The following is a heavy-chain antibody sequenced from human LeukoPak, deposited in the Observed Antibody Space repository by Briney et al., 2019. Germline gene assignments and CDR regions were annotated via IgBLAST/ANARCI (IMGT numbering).Heavy chain of an antibody. Sequence: PSETLSLTCSVSGYAISSGYFWGWIRPPAGKGLEWIGRIYTTGSTNYNPSLKSRITMSVDTSKNQFSLKLSSVTAADTAVYYCARSGSYSGPYVYWGQGTVVTVSS. V-gene: IGHV4-4*07. D-gene: IGHD1-26*01. CDR2: IYTTGST. CDR1: GYAISSGYF. J-gene: IGHJ4*02. CDR3: ARSGSYSGPYVY.